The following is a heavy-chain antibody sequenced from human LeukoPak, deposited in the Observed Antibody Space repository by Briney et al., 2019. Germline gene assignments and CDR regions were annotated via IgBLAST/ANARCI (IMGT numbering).Heavy chain of an antibody. D-gene: IGHD6-19*01. CDR1: GFTFRTYW. Sequence: PGGSLRRSCAASGFTFRTYWMSWVRQAPGKGLEWVAIIKQDGSEKYYVDSVKGRFTISRDNAKNSLYLQMNSLRAEDTAVYYCARDLQGYSSGWYRGDYWGQGTLVTVSS. CDR3: ARDLQGYSSGWYRGDY. V-gene: IGHV3-7*01. J-gene: IGHJ4*02. CDR2: IKQDGSEK.